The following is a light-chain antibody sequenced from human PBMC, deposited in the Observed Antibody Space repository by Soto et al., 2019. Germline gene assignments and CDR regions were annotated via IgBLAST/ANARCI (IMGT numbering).Light chain of an antibody. CDR1: SSDVGSYNI. Sequence: QSALTQPASVSGSPGQSITISCTGTSSDVGSYNIVSWYQQHPGKAPKLMIYEGSKRPSGVSNRFSGSKSVNTASLTLSGLQAEDEADYYCCSYAGSSTFVFGPGTKVTGL. J-gene: IGLJ1*01. CDR2: EGS. CDR3: CSYAGSSTFV. V-gene: IGLV2-23*03.